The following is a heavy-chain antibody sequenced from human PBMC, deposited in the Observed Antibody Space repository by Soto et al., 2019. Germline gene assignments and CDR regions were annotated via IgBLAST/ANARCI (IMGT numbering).Heavy chain of an antibody. CDR1: GGTFSSYT. Sequence: QVQLVQSGAEVKKPGSSVKVSCKASGGTFSSYTISWVRQAPGQGLEWMGRIIPILGIANYAQKFQGRVTXXAXKXTSTAYMELSSLSSEDTAVYYCARDYGGSANYGMDVWGQGTTVTVSS. D-gene: IGHD4-17*01. J-gene: IGHJ6*02. V-gene: IGHV1-69*02. CDR2: IIPILGIA. CDR3: ARDYGGSANYGMDV.